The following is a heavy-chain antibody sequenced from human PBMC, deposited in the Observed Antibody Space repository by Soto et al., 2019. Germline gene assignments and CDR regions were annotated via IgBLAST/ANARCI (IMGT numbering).Heavy chain of an antibody. CDR1: GFTFSSYA. D-gene: IGHD3-10*01. CDR2: ISGSGGST. J-gene: IGHJ6*02. V-gene: IGHV3-23*01. CDR3: AKVRRSMVRGVISPYYYYGMDV. Sequence: GGSLRLSCAASGFTFSSYAMSWVRQAPGKGLEWVSAISGSGGSTYYADSVKGRFTISRDNSKNTLYLQMNSLRAEDTAVYYCAKVRRSMVRGVISPYYYYGMDVWGQGTTVTVSS.